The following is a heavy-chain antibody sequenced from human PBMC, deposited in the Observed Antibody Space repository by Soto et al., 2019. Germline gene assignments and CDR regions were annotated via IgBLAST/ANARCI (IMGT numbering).Heavy chain of an antibody. D-gene: IGHD2-2*01. Sequence: SETLSLTCAVSGGSISSSNWWSWVRQPPGKGLEWIGEIYHSGSTNYNPSLKSRVTISVDKSKNQFSLKLSSVTAADTAVYYCARAIYCSATSCFFDYWGQGALVTVSS. V-gene: IGHV4-4*02. J-gene: IGHJ4*02. CDR1: GGSISSSNW. CDR2: IYHSGST. CDR3: ARAIYCSATSCFFDY.